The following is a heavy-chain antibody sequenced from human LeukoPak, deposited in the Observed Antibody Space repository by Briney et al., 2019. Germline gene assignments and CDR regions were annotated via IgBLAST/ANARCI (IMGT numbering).Heavy chain of an antibody. CDR1: GGSISSGDYY. Sequence: SETLSLTCTVSGGSISSGDYYWSWIRQPPGKGLEWIGYIYYSGSTYYNPSLKSRVTISVDTSKNQFSLKLSSVTAADTAVYYCAREGSEYDILTGYYGDRGPIDYWGQGTLVTASS. D-gene: IGHD3-9*01. V-gene: IGHV4-30-4*01. CDR3: AREGSEYDILTGYYGDRGPIDY. CDR2: IYYSGST. J-gene: IGHJ4*02.